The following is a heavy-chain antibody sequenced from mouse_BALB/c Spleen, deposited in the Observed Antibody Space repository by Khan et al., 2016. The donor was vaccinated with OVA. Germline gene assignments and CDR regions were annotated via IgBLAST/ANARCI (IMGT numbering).Heavy chain of an antibody. Sequence: VQLQQSGAELVKAGASVKMSCKASGYTFTSYWMHWVKQRLGQGLEWFAETNPTNGRTYYNEKFKSKATLTVDKSSSTAYMLLSGPTFEDSAVYYCARIKKIVATYFAYWGQGTTVTVSA. CDR3: ARIKKIVATYFAY. D-gene: IGHD1-1*01. J-gene: IGHJ2*01. V-gene: IGHV1S81*02. CDR2: TNPTNGRT. CDR1: GYTFTSYW.